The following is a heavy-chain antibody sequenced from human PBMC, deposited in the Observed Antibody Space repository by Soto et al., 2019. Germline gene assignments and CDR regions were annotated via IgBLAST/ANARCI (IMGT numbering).Heavy chain of an antibody. D-gene: IGHD2-15*01. J-gene: IGHJ2*01. CDR2: ISGRGGST. V-gene: IGHV3-23*01. CDR1: DFTFADYA. Sequence: EVHLLESGGGLIQPGGSLRLSCAASDFTFADYAMSWVRQTPGTGLEWVSTISGRGGSTFFADSVKGRFTISRDNSKNTLYLQMNRVRAEDTAVEYCARQAIVVVVAAADWYFDLWGRGTLVTVSS. CDR3: ARQAIVVVVAAADWYFDL.